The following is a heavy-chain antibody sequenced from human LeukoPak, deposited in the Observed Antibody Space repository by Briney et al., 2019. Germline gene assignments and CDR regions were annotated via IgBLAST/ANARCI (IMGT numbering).Heavy chain of an antibody. CDR1: GFTFSSYA. Sequence: GGSXRLSSAASGFTFSSYAMSWVRQAPGKGLEWVSTISNSGGSTYYADSVKGRFTISRDNSKNTLFLQMNSLRAEDTAVYYCARDGHYDILTGYFQDWGQGTLVTVSS. CDR2: ISNSGGST. CDR3: ARDGHYDILTGYFQD. J-gene: IGHJ1*01. V-gene: IGHV3-23*01. D-gene: IGHD3-9*01.